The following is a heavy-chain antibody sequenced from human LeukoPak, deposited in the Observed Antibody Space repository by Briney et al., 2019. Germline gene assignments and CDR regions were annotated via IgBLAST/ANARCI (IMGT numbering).Heavy chain of an antibody. J-gene: IGHJ5*01. CDR1: GFTFSNYR. CDR2: INPAGNYG. CDR3: VRDWDHYVFAS. V-gene: IGHV3-74*01. Sequence: PGGSLRLSCAASGFTFSNYRIHWVRQAPGRGLVWVSRINPAGNYGNYADSVKGRFTISRDNAKNTVYLQMTSLRAEDTALFYFVRDWDHYVFASWGQGPLVTVSS. D-gene: IGHD3-16*01.